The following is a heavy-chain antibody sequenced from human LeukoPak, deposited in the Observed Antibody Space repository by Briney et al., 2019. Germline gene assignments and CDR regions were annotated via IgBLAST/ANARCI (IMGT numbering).Heavy chain of an antibody. J-gene: IGHJ4*02. CDR2: ISSSSSTI. Sequence: PGGSLRLSCAASGFTFSGYSMNWVRQAPGKGLEWVSYISSSSSTIYYADSVKGRFTISRDNAKNSLYLQMNSLRAEDTAVYYCARVRSDYYDSSGYYRIGTGYWGQGTLVTVSS. D-gene: IGHD3-22*01. CDR3: ARVRSDYYDSSGYYRIGTGY. CDR1: GFTFSGYS. V-gene: IGHV3-48*01.